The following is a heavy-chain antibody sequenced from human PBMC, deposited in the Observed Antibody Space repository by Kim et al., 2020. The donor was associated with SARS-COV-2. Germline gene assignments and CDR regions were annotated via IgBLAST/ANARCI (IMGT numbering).Heavy chain of an antibody. Sequence: SETLSLTCTVSGDSIIGYVYGWIRQPPGRGLEWIGYVRSSGGAKYSVSLKSRVSLSVDTSNNEFSLRLPSVTAADTAVYYCARYNTGEAALEYWGQGIMVTASS. D-gene: IGHD1-1*01. CDR1: GDSIIGYV. V-gene: IGHV4-59*01. CDR3: ARYNTGEAALEY. CDR2: VRSSGGA. J-gene: IGHJ4*02.